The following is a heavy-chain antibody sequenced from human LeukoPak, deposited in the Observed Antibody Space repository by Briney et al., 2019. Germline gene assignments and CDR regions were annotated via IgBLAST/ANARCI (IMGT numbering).Heavy chain of an antibody. CDR2: IYYSGST. J-gene: IGHJ4*02. CDR3: ATRYCSGGSCYLSLDY. CDR1: GGSISSSSYY. Sequence: SETLSLTCTVSGGSISSSSYYWGWIRQPPGKGLEWIGSIYYSGSTYYNPSLKSRVTISVDTSKNQFSLKLSSVTAADTAAYYCATRYCSGGSCYLSLDYWGQGTLVTVSS. V-gene: IGHV4-39*01. D-gene: IGHD2-15*01.